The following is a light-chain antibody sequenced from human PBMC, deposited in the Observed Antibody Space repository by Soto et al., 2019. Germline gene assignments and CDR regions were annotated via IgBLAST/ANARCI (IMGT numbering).Light chain of an antibody. Sequence: EFVLTQSPGTLSLSPGERATLSCRASQSVRSNLAWYQQKPGQAPRLLIYGASTRATGIPARLSGSGSGTEFTLTISSLQSEDFAVYYCQQYNNWPRTFGQGTKVEIK. CDR2: GAS. CDR3: QQYNNWPRT. CDR1: QSVRSN. V-gene: IGKV3-15*01. J-gene: IGKJ1*01.